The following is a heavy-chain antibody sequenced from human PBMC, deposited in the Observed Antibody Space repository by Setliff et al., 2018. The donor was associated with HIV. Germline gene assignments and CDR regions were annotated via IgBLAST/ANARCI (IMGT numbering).Heavy chain of an antibody. J-gene: IGHJ4*02. CDR3: ARLPQD. CDR1: GDSMSGYY. V-gene: IGHV4-4*08. Sequence: SETLSLTCAVSGDSMSGYYWSWIRQSPGKKLEWIGYIHTSGSTNYNPSLKSRVTISLDTSNDRFSLRLSSVTAADTAVYYCARLPQDWGQGTLVTVSS. CDR2: IHTSGST.